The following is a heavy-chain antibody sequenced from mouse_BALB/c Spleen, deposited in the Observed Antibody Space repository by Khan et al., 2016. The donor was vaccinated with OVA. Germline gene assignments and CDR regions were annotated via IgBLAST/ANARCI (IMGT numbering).Heavy chain of an antibody. D-gene: IGHD2-14*01. CDR1: GFSLSRYN. CDR3: ARAYYRYDGYYAMDY. Sequence: QVQLKESGPGLVAPSQSLSITCTVSGFSLSRYNIHWVRQPPGKGLEWLGMIWGGGGTDYNSTLKSSLSISKDNPKSQVFLKMNSLQTDYSAMYYCARAYYRYDGYYAMDYWGQGTSVTVSS. CDR2: IWGGGGT. V-gene: IGHV2-6-4*01. J-gene: IGHJ4*01.